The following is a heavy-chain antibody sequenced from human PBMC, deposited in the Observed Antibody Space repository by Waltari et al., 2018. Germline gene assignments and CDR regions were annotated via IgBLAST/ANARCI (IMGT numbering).Heavy chain of an antibody. V-gene: IGHV5-51*01. Sequence: EVQLVQSGAEVKKPGESLKISCKGSGYSFTSYWIGWVRQMHGKGLEWMGIFYPCDSDTRYCPSFQGQGTISADKSISTAYLQCSSLKASDTAMYYCARQGYYYDSSGSLDAFDIWGQGTMVTVSS. CDR1: GYSFTSYW. CDR2: FYPCDSDT. J-gene: IGHJ3*02. D-gene: IGHD3-22*01. CDR3: ARQGYYYDSSGSLDAFDI.